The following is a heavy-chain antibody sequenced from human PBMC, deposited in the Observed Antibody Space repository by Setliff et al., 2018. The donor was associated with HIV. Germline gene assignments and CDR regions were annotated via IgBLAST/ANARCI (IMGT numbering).Heavy chain of an antibody. CDR3: ARTSGDAYNYEGAFDV. V-gene: IGHV1-69*05. D-gene: IGHD5-12*01. CDR2: IIPIFKSA. CDR1: GDTFNNYG. J-gene: IGHJ3*01. Sequence: ASVKVSCKVSGDTFNNYGLNWVRQAPGQGLEWMGGIIPIFKSADYAQKFQGRVTITTDESTSTAYMDLSSLKSEDSAIYYCARTSGDAYNYEGAFDVRGQGTLGTVS.